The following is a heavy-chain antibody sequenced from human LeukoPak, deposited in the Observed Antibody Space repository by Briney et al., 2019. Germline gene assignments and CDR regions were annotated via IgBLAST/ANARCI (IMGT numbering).Heavy chain of an antibody. Sequence: GGSLRLSCAASGFTFSSYNMNWVRQAPGKGLECVSSISSSSSYIYYADSVKGRFTISRDNAKNSMYLQMNSLRAEDTAVYYCAREDEGAAPTIDYWGQGTLVTVSS. J-gene: IGHJ4*02. D-gene: IGHD6-6*01. CDR3: AREDEGAAPTIDY. V-gene: IGHV3-21*01. CDR2: ISSSSSYI. CDR1: GFTFSSYN.